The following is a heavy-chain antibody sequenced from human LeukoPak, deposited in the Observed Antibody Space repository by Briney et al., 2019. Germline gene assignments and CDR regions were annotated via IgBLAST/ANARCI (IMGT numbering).Heavy chain of an antibody. D-gene: IGHD6-19*01. CDR1: GFTFRSYS. V-gene: IGHV3-21*01. CDR2: ISSSSSYI. CDR3: ARISPGYSSGWSPFDY. Sequence: GGSLRLSCAASGFTFRSYSMNWVRQAPGKGLEWVSSISSSSSYIYYADSVKGRFTISRDNAKNSLYLQMNSLRAEDTAVYYCARISPGYSSGWSPFDYWGQGTLVTVSS. J-gene: IGHJ4*02.